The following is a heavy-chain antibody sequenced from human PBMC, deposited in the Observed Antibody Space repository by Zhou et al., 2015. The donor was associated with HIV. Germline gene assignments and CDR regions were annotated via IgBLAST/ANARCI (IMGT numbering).Heavy chain of an antibody. CDR3: ATSSGKYDFAFVC. D-gene: IGHD3-22*01. CDR1: GSTFSDSE. V-gene: IGHV1-69*09. Sequence: QVQLVQSGTEVKRPGSSVKVSCKASGSTFSDSEISWVRQAPGQGLEWMGRFIPMSDIENTRTEIYGVETHHFLRTNTTGTAYMELSRLRSEDAAVYYCATSSGKYDFAFVCMGPRDEAYRLF. CDR2: FIPMSDIE. J-gene: IGHJ3*01.